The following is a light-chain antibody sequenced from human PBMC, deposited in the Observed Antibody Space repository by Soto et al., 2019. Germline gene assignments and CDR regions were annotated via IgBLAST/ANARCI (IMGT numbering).Light chain of an antibody. V-gene: IGKV3-20*01. CDR1: QTVGSDY. J-gene: IGKJ1*01. CDR3: QVYTSLPQT. CDR2: DAF. Sequence: EVVLTQSPATLSLSPGERATLSCRASQTVGSDYLAWYQQKPDQAPRLLIYDAFIRDSGVPDRFSGSGSGTDFTLTISRLEPEDFAVYYCQVYTSLPQTFGQGTKVDIK.